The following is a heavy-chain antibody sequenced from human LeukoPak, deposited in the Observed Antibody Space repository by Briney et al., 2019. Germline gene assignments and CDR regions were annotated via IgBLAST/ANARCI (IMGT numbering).Heavy chain of an antibody. V-gene: IGHV3-30*04. CDR3: AREIHTMGGFDY. J-gene: IGHJ4*02. CDR2: ISYDGSNK. CDR1: GFTFSSYA. Sequence: GGSLRLSCAASGFTFSSYAMNWVRQAPGKGLEWVAVISYDGSNKYYADSVKGRFTISRDNSKNTLYLQMNSLRAEDTAVYYCAREIHTMGGFDYWGQGTLVTVSS. D-gene: IGHD3-10*01.